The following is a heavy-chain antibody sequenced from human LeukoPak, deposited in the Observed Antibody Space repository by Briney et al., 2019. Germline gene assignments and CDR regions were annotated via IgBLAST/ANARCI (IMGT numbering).Heavy chain of an antibody. Sequence: GGSLRLSCAASGFTFRNYDMHWVRQFPGRGLEWVSAVGIADDTHYPDSVKGRFTISRENAKNSLYLQMNSLRDGDTAVYYCIRGGIQVSGIDAFDIWGQGTMVTVSS. V-gene: IGHV3-13*01. CDR3: IRGGIQVSGIDAFDI. J-gene: IGHJ3*02. CDR1: GFTFRNYD. CDR2: VGIADDT. D-gene: IGHD5/OR15-5a*01.